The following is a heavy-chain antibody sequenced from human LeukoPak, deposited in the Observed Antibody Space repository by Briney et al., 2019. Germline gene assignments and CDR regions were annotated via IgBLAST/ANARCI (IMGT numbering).Heavy chain of an antibody. V-gene: IGHV3-73*01. CDR2: IRSKANSYAT. Sequence: GGSLKLSCAASGFTFSGSAMHWVRQASGKGLEWVGRIRSKANSYATAYAASVKGRFTISRDDSKNTAYLQMNSLKTEDTAVYYCTRRPGDDHCSSTSCYPPPSTDLDYWGQGTLVTVSS. CDR1: GFTFSGSA. CDR3: TRRPGDDHCSSTSCYPPPSTDLDY. D-gene: IGHD2-2*01. J-gene: IGHJ4*02.